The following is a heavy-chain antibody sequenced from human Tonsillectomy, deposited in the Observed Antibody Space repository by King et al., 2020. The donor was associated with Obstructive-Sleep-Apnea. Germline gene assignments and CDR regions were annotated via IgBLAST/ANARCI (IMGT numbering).Heavy chain of an antibody. Sequence: VQLVESGGGLVQPGGSLRLSCAASGFTFSSYAMSWVRQAPGKGLEWVSAISVSGGSTYYADSVKGRVTISRDNSKNTLFLHTNSPRAEDTAVYFCAKGLSGPWGQGTLVTVSS. CDR3: AKGLSGP. CDR2: ISVSGGST. D-gene: IGHD6-25*01. J-gene: IGHJ5*02. V-gene: IGHV3-23*04. CDR1: GFTFSSYA.